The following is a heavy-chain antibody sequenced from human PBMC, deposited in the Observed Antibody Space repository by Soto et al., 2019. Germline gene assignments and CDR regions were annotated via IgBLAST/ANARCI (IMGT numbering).Heavy chain of an antibody. CDR1: GGSISSNTDY. D-gene: IGHD1-26*01. V-gene: IGHV4-39*01. CDR3: ARTQTGPTRGSFDM. Sequence: QLQLQESGPGLVKPSETLSLTCTVSGGSISSNTDYWVWSGQPPGKGLEWIGSVYYRGSTYYNPSLMSRVAISVDTSKQQFSLRLSSVTAPDTAVYYCARTQTGPTRGSFDMWGQGTLVTVSS. J-gene: IGHJ3*02. CDR2: VYYRGST.